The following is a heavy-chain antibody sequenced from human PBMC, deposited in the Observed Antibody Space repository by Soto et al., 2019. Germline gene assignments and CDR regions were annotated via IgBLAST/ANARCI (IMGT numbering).Heavy chain of an antibody. CDR3: ARDSGIAARQGYYYGMDV. Sequence: GGSLRLSCAASGFTFSDYYMSWIRQAPGKGLEWVSYISSSSSYTNYADSVKGRFTISRDNAKNSLYLQMNSLRAEDTAVYYCARDSGIAARQGYYYGMDVWGPGTTVTVSS. J-gene: IGHJ6*02. CDR2: ISSSSSYT. CDR1: GFTFSDYY. D-gene: IGHD6-6*01. V-gene: IGHV3-11*06.